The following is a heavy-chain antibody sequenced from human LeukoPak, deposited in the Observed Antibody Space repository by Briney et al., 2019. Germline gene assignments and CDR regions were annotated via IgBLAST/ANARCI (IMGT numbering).Heavy chain of an antibody. J-gene: IGHJ5*02. CDR3: ARGGHRRYYYTSGSAFGP. D-gene: IGHD3-10*01. CDR2: ISAYNGNT. V-gene: IGHV1-18*01. CDR1: GYTFTSYG. Sequence: ASVKVSCKASGYTFTSYGISWVRQAPGQGLEWMGWISAYNGNTNYARKLQGRVTMTTDTSTSTAYMELKSLRSDDTAVYYCARGGHRRYYYTSGSAFGPWGQGTLVTVSS.